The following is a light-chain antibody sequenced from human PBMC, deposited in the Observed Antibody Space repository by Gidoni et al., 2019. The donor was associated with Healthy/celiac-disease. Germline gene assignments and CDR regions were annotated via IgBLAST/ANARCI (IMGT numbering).Light chain of an antibody. CDR2: AAS. J-gene: IGKJ2*02. CDR3: QQSYSTPRT. CDR1: QSISSY. Sequence: DIQMTQSPSSLSASVGDRVTITCRASQSISSYLNWYQQKPGEAPKLLISAASSLQSGVPSRFSGSGSGTDFTLTISSLQPEDFATYYCQQSYSTPRTFXXXTKLEIK. V-gene: IGKV1-39*01.